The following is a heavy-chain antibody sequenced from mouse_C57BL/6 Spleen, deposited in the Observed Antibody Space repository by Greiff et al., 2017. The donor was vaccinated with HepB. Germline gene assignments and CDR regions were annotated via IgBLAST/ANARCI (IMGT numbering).Heavy chain of an antibody. V-gene: IGHV14-2*01. Sequence: EVQLQQSGAELVKPGASVKLSCTASGFNIKDYYMHWVKQRTEQGLEWIGRIDPEDGETKYAPNFQGKATITADTSSNTAYLQLSSLTSEDTAGYYCARSGVLHDYDYWGQGTTLTVSS. CDR3: ARSGVLHDYDY. CDR2: IDPEDGET. D-gene: IGHD2-4*01. CDR1: GFNIKDYY. J-gene: IGHJ2*01.